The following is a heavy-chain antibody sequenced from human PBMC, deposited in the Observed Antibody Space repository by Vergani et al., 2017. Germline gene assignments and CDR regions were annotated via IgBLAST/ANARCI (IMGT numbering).Heavy chain of an antibody. J-gene: IGHJ4*02. CDR3: ARGGLGYCSSTSCYSFMVY. CDR2: ISSSGSTI. D-gene: IGHD2-2*02. Sequence: EVQLVESGGGLVQPGGSLRLSCAASGFTFSSYEMNWVRQAPGKGLEWVSYISSSGSTIYYADYVKGRFTISRDNAKNSLYLQMNSLRAEDTAVYYCARGGLGYCSSTSCYSFMVYWGQGTLVTVSS. CDR1: GFTFSSYE. V-gene: IGHV3-48*03.